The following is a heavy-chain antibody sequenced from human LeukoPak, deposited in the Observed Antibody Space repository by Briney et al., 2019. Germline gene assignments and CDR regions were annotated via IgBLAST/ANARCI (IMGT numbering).Heavy chain of an antibody. CDR1: GGPISSVGYY. V-gene: IGHV4-31*03. D-gene: IGHD3-22*01. CDR3: ARDRGLYDSSGYVFVY. J-gene: IGHJ4*02. CDR2: IYYSGSI. Sequence: PSETLSLTCTVSGGPISSVGYYWSSIRQHPGKGLEWIGYIYYSGSIYYNLSLKSRVTISVDTSKNHFSLKLSSVTAADTAVYYCARDRGLYDSSGYVFVYWGQGTLVTVSS.